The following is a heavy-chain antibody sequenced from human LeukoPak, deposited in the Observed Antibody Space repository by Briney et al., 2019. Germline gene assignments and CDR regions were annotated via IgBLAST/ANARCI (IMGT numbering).Heavy chain of an antibody. CDR2: INPNSGGT. CDR1: GYTFIGYY. J-gene: IGHJ4*02. D-gene: IGHD6-19*01. Sequence: ASVKVSCKASGYTFIGYYMHWVRQAPGQGLEWMGWINPNSGGTNYAQKFQGRVTMTRDTSISTAYMELSRLRSDDTAVYYCARGPVGPEWLVWDFDYWGQGTLVTVSS. CDR3: ARGPVGPEWLVWDFDY. V-gene: IGHV1-2*02.